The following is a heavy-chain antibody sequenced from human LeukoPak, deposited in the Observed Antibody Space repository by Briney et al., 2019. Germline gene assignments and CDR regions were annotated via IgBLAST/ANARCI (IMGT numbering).Heavy chain of an antibody. Sequence: GGSLRLSCAASGFTFSSYDMHWVRQATGKGLEWVSAIGTAGDTYYPGSVKGRFTISRENAKNSLYLQMNSLRAGDTAVYYCVLGGYDSPYLGFDYWGQGTLVTVSS. D-gene: IGHD3-22*01. CDR2: IGTAGDT. CDR3: VLGGYDSPYLGFDY. CDR1: GFTFSSYD. J-gene: IGHJ4*02. V-gene: IGHV3-13*01.